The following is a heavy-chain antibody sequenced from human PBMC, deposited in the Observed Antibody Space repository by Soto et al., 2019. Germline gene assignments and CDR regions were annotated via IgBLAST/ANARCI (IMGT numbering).Heavy chain of an antibody. V-gene: IGHV1-2*02. D-gene: IGHD5-12*01. Sequence: ASVKVSCKASGYTFTGYYMHWVRQAPGQGLEWMGWINPNSGGTNYAQKFQGRVTMTRDTSISTAYMELSRLRSDDTAIYYCVREAYIGYGHAIDHWGQGTLVTVS. CDR2: INPNSGGT. CDR1: GYTFTGYY. J-gene: IGHJ4*02. CDR3: VREAYIGYGHAIDH.